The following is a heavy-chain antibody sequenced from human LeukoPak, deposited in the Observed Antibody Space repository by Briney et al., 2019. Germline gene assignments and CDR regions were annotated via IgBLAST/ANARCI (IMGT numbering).Heavy chain of an antibody. D-gene: IGHD7-27*01. CDR2: ISSSSSYI. CDR1: AFTFSSYS. Sequence: GGSLRLSCAASAFTFSSYSMNWVRQAPGKGLAWVSSISSSSSYIYYEDSVKGRFTISRDNAKNSLYLQMNSLRAEDTALYYCVREGLDTWGAFDIWGQGTMVTASS. J-gene: IGHJ3*02. V-gene: IGHV3-21*01. CDR3: VREGLDTWGAFDI.